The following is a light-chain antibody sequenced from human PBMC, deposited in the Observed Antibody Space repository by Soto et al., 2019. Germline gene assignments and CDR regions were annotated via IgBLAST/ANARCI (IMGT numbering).Light chain of an antibody. CDR2: GAS. J-gene: IGKJ5*01. CDR3: QQRRNWPPIT. V-gene: IGKV3D-20*02. CDR1: QSISVTY. Sequence: EIVLTQSPGTLSLSPGERATLSCMASQSISVTYLAWYQQKPGQAPRLLIYGASSRATGIPARFSGSGSGTDFTLTISSLEPEDFAVYYCQQRRNWPPITFGQGTRLEIK.